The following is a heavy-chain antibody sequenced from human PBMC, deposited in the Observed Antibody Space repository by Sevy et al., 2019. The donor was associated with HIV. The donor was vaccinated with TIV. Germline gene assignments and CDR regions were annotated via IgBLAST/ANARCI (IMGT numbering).Heavy chain of an antibody. J-gene: IGHJ4*02. Sequence: GGSLRLSCTASGFTVSSNYMSWVRQAPGKGLEWVSVIYRGSRIYYADSVKARFTISIDDSKNTLYLQMNSLRAEDTGIYYCARDGDSSGYFRDYWGQGTLVTVSS. CDR3: ARDGDSSGYFRDY. D-gene: IGHD3-22*01. CDR2: IYRGSRI. V-gene: IGHV3-66*01. CDR1: GFTVSSNY.